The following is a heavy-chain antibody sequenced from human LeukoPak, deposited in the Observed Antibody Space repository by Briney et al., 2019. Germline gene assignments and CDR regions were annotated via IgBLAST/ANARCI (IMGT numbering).Heavy chain of an antibody. Sequence: GASVKVSCKASGYTFTGYNMHWVRQAPGQGLEWMGWTNPNSGGTNYGQKFQGRVTMTRDTSISTAYMELSRLRSDDTAVYYCARVGEWYSSGWYFFDYWGQGTLVTVSS. J-gene: IGHJ4*02. CDR3: ARVGEWYSSGWYFFDY. D-gene: IGHD6-19*01. V-gene: IGHV1-2*02. CDR2: TNPNSGGT. CDR1: GYTFTGYN.